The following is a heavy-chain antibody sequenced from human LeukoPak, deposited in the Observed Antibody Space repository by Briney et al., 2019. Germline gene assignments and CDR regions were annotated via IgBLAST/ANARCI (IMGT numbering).Heavy chain of an antibody. J-gene: IGHJ4*02. V-gene: IGHV4-39*01. Sequence: SETLSLTCSVSGASVSSVSDYWGWFRQSPGEGLEWIGSIIYGGRTYYNPSLKSRVTMSVDTSKNQFSLKMRSVTAADTAVYYCARHDYDCTGSYWGYYFDYWGQGTLVTVSS. CDR3: ARHDYDCTGSYWGYYFDY. D-gene: IGHD3-22*01. CDR1: GASVSSVSDY. CDR2: IIYGGRT.